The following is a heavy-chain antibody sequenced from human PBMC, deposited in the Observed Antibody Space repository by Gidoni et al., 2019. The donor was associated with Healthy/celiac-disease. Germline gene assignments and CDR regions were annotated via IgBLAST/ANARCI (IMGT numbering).Heavy chain of an antibody. D-gene: IGHD3-22*01. Sequence: EVQLLESGGGLVQPGGSLRLSCAASGFTFSSYAIRWVRQAPGKGLEWVSAISGSGGSTYYADSVKGRFTISRDNSKNTLYLQMNSLRAEDTAVYYCAKGPPVGEYYDSSGYYEDLDYWGQGTLVTVSS. CDR3: AKGPPVGEYYDSSGYYEDLDY. CDR1: GFTFSSYA. J-gene: IGHJ4*02. CDR2: ISGSGGST. V-gene: IGHV3-23*01.